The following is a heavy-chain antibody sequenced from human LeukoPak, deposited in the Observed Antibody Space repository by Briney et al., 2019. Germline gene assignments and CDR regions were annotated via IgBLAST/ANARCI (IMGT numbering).Heavy chain of an antibody. CDR3: AKIGYYYDSSGYYPAGDY. CDR1: GFTFSNYG. Sequence: GGSLRLSCAASGFTFSNYGMHWARQAPGKGLEWVGVIWYDGSNVKYPDSVKGRFTISRDNSKNTLYLQMNSLRAEDTAVYYCAKIGYYYDSSGYYPAGDYWGQGTLVTVSS. J-gene: IGHJ4*02. D-gene: IGHD3-22*01. CDR2: IWYDGSNV. V-gene: IGHV3-30*02.